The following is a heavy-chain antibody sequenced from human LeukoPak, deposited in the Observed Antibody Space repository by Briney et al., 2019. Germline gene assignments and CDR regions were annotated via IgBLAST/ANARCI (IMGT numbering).Heavy chain of an antibody. J-gene: IGHJ4*02. V-gene: IGHV1-69*01. D-gene: IGHD4-17*01. Sequence: SVKVSCKASGGTFSSYAISWVRQAPGQGLEWMGGTIPIFGTANYAQKFQGRVTITADESTSTAYMELSSLRSEDTAVYYCARGSHDYGDPNGDYWGQGTLVTVSS. CDR3: ARGSHDYGDPNGDY. CDR1: GGTFSSYA. CDR2: TIPIFGTA.